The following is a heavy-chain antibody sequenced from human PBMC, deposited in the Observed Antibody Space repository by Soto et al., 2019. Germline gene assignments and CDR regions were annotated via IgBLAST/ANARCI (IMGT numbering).Heavy chain of an antibody. V-gene: IGHV1-18*04. J-gene: IGHJ4*02. CDR2: ISTSNGDT. CDR1: GYTFTTYG. D-gene: IGHD6-13*01. Sequence: ASVKVSCKASGYTFTTYGISWVRQAPGQGLEWMAWISTSNGDTHYAQKVQDRVSMTTDRFTSTAYMELRSLRSDDTAIYYCARDSAAHGPVFDYWGQGTLVIVYS. CDR3: ARDSAAHGPVFDY.